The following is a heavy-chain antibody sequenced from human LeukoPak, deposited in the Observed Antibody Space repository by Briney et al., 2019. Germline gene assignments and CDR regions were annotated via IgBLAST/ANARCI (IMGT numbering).Heavy chain of an antibody. J-gene: IGHJ4*02. CDR2: IYYSGSTT. CDR1: GGSISSYY. CDR3: AKHYGGSYYLDYFDY. V-gene: IGHV4-59*12. Sequence: PSETLSLTCTVSGGSISSYYWSWIRQSPGKGLEWIGYIYYSGSTTSYNPSLKSRVTISVDTSKNQFSLKLSSVTAADTAVYYCAKHYGGSYYLDYFDYWGQGTLVTVSS. D-gene: IGHD1-26*01.